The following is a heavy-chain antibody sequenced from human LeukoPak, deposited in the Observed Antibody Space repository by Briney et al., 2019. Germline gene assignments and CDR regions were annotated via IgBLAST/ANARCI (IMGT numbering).Heavy chain of an antibody. J-gene: IGHJ4*02. V-gene: IGHV4-30-4*01. CDR3: ARDGAAAGILPPDY. CDR2: IYYGGST. Sequence: SETLSLTCTVSGGSISSGDYYWSWIRQPPGKGLEWIGYIYYGGSTYYNPSLKSRVTISVDTSKNQFSLKLSSVTAADTAVYYCARDGAAAGILPPDYWGQGTLVTVSS. D-gene: IGHD6-13*01. CDR1: GGSISSGDYY.